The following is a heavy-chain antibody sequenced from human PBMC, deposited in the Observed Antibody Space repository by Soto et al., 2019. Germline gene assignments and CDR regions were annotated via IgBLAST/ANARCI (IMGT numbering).Heavy chain of an antibody. CDR1: GGSISSSNW. D-gene: IGHD3-9*01. CDR2: IYHSGST. Sequence: SETLSLTCAVSGGSISSSNWWSWVRQPPGKGLEWIGEIYHSGSTNYNPSLKSRVTISVDKSKNQFSLKLSSVTAADTAVYYCARDQRGDILTGYYNWFDPWGQGTLVTVSS. J-gene: IGHJ5*02. CDR3: ARDQRGDILTGYYNWFDP. V-gene: IGHV4-4*02.